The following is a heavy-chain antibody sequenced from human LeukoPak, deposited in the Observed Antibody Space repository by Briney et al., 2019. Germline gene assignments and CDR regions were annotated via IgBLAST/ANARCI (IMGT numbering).Heavy chain of an antibody. CDR2: INPNFGKT. D-gene: IGHD2-15*01. Sequence: ASVKVSCKASGYTFTNYAISWVRQAPGQGLEWMGGINPNFGKTNYAQKFQGRVTITTDTSTSTAYMELRSLRSDDTAVYYCAKRVLLAGDTPPDCCCYYMVVGGKGTAV. V-gene: IGHV1-18*01. J-gene: IGHJ6*03. CDR1: GYTFTNYA. CDR3: AKRVLLAGDTPPDCCCYYMVV.